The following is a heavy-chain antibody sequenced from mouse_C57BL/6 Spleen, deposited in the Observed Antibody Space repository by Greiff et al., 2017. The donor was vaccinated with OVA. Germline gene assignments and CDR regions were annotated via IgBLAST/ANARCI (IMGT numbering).Heavy chain of an antibody. CDR2: IDPSDSYT. D-gene: IGHD1-1*01. CDR3: AIRYHYAMDY. CDR1: GYTFTSYW. Sequence: VKLQQPGAELVKPGASVKLSCKASGYTFTSYWMQWVKQRPGQGLEWIGEIDPSDSYTNYNQKFKGKATLTVDTSSSTAYMQLSSLTSEDSAVYYCAIRYHYAMDYWGQGTSVTVSS. V-gene: IGHV1-50*01. J-gene: IGHJ4*01.